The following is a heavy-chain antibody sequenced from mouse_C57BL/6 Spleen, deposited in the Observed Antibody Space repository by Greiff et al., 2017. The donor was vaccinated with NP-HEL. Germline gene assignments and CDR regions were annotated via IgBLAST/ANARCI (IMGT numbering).Heavy chain of an antibody. Sequence: EVQLQQSVAELVRPGASVKLSCTASGFNFKNTYMHWVKQRPEQGLEWIGRIDPANGTTKYAPTFPGKATITADTSSNTAYLQLRSLTSEDTAIYYCVQYITTGIAIDYWGQGTTLTVSS. D-gene: IGHD1-1*01. J-gene: IGHJ2*01. CDR3: VQYITTGIAIDY. CDR1: GFNFKNTY. CDR2: IDPANGTT. V-gene: IGHV14-3*01.